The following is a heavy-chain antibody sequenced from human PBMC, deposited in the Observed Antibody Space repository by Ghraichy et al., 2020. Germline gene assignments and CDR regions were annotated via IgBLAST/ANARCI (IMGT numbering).Heavy chain of an antibody. CDR1: GFIFSGYW. Sequence: GGSLRLSCAASGFIFSGYWMSWVRQAPGKGLEWVANIKKDGSEKYYVDSVKGRFTISRDNAKNSLYLQMNSLRAEDTAVYYCARDLGSGWYFDYWDQGTLVTVSS. V-gene: IGHV3-7*01. J-gene: IGHJ4*02. CDR3: ARDLGSGWYFDY. D-gene: IGHD6-19*01. CDR2: IKKDGSEK.